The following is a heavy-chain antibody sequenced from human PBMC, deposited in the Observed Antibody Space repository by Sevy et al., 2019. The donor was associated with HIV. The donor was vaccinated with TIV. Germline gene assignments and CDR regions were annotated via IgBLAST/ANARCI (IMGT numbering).Heavy chain of an antibody. J-gene: IGHJ4*02. CDR3: AKDSNSGTLRWYCSDH. CDR1: GFTFNDYA. V-gene: IGHV3-9*01. Sequence: GGSLRLSCAASGFTFNDYAMHWVRQAPGKGLEWDSSISWNSVNIDYADSVKDRFTISRDNAKNSLYLHISSLRGEDTALYYCAKDSNSGTLRWYCSDHWGQGTLVTVSS. D-gene: IGHD2-21*02. CDR2: ISWNSVNI.